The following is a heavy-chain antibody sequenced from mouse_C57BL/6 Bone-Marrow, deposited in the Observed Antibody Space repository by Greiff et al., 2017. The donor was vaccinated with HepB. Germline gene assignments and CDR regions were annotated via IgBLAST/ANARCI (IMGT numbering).Heavy chain of an antibody. CDR2: IHPNSGST. CDR3: VYYYGSSSYYYAMDY. V-gene: IGHV1-64*01. D-gene: IGHD1-1*01. CDR1: GYTFTSYW. Sequence: QVQLKESGAELVKPGASVKLSCKASGYTFTSYWMHWVKQRPGQGLEWIGMIHPNSGSTNYNEKFKSKATLTVDKSSSTAYMQLSSLTSEDSAVYYCVYYYGSSSYYYAMDYWGQGTSVTVSS. J-gene: IGHJ4*01.